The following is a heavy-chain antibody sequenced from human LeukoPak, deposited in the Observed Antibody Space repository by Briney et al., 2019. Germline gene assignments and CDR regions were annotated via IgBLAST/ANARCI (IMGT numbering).Heavy chain of an antibody. CDR2: IIPIFGTA. V-gene: IGHV1-69*13. D-gene: IGHD2-21*01. Sequence: ASVKVSCKASGGTSSNYVISWVRQAPGQGLEWMGGIIPIFGTANYAQKFQGRVTITADESTSTAYMELSSLRSEDTAVYYCARVFVEGAFDIWGQGTMVTVSS. CDR3: ARVFVEGAFDI. J-gene: IGHJ3*02. CDR1: GGTSSNYV.